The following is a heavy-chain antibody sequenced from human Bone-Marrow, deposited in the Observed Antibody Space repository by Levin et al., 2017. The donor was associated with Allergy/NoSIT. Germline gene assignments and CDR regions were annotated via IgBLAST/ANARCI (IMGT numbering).Heavy chain of an antibody. CDR1: GGSFTSFY. D-gene: IGHD3-9*01. CDR3: ARGRWLLSY. J-gene: IGHJ4*02. CDR2: IYHSGST. Sequence: SETLSLTCAVHGGSFTSFYWSWIRQSPGKGLEWIGEIYHSGSTNYHPSLKSRVSISIDTSKNQFSLNLTSVTAADTAIYYCARGRWLLSYWGQGTLVTVSS. V-gene: IGHV4-34*01.